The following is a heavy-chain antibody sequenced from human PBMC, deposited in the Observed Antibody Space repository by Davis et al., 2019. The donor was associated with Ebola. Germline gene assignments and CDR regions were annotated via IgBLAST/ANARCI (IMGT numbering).Heavy chain of an antibody. CDR1: GYTFTRYG. J-gene: IGHJ5*02. CDR3: ARHIAMIRGGWCDH. CDR2: ICAYNGKT. Sequence: AASVKVSCKASGYTFTRYGITRVRQAPGQRLELLVCICAYNGKTNYAQKFQGRVTMTTDTSTSTAYMELRSLRSDDTAVYYCARHIAMIRGGWCDHWGQGTLVSVSS. V-gene: IGHV1-18*01. D-gene: IGHD3-16*01.